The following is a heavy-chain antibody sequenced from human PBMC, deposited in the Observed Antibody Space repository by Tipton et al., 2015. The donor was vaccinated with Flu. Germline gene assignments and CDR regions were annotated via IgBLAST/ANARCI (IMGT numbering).Heavy chain of an antibody. J-gene: IGHJ6*02. CDR3: ARESPPDV. CDR1: GGSITTYY. V-gene: IGHV4-59*12. CDR2: IYHSGST. Sequence: LSLTCTVSGGSITTYYWSWIRQSPGKGLEWIGYIYHSGSTYYNPSLKSRVTISVDRSKNQFSLKLSSVTAADTAIYYCARESPPDVWGQGTTVTVSS.